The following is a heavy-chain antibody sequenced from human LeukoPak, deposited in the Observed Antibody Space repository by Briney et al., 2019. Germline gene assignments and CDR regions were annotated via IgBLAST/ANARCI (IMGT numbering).Heavy chain of an antibody. CDR1: GFTFSTYT. CDR3: ARDSDYGDYIYG. Sequence: QTGGSLRLSCVASGFTFSTYTFNWVRQAPGKGLEWLSYISSGGITIFYADSVKGRFTISRDNTKNAIYIHMNSLRAEDTAVYYCARDSDYGDYIYGGGEGTFVAASS. V-gene: IGHV3-48*04. CDR2: ISSGGITI. D-gene: IGHD4/OR15-4a*01. J-gene: IGHJ4*02.